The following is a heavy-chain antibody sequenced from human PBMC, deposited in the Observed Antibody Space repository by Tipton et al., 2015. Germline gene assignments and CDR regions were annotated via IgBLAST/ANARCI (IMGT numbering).Heavy chain of an antibody. CDR1: GGSVSFYF. D-gene: IGHD3-10*01. Sequence: LRLSCTVSGGSVSFYFWSWIRQAPGKGLEWIGHIYYSGYTNYNPSLKSRVTISVDTSKNQFSLKLNSVTAADTAMYYCARAPPEGGTRGGWFDPWGQGTLVTVSS. J-gene: IGHJ5*02. CDR3: ARAPPEGGTRGGWFDP. CDR2: IYYSGYT. V-gene: IGHV4-59*02.